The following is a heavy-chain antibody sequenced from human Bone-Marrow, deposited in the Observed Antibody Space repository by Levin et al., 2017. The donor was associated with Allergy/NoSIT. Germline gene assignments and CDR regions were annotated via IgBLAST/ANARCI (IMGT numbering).Heavy chain of an antibody. J-gene: IGHJ4*02. D-gene: IGHD5-12*01. CDR1: GGSFSSYC. V-gene: IGHV4-4*07. CDR2: IYTSGYT. CDR3: ARDQPGSRGFGGYAQPDY. Sequence: SQTLSLTCTVSGGSFSSYCWSWIRQPAGKGLEWIGRIYTSGYTNYNPSLKSRVTMSIDTSKNQFSLKLTSVTAADTAVYFCARDQPGSRGFGGYAQPDYWGQGTLVTVSS.